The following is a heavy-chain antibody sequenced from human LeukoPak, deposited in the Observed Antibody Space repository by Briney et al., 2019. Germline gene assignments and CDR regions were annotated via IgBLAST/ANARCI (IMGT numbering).Heavy chain of an antibody. CDR3: ARFDHVWETHGMDAFDL. Sequence: SETLSLTCAVSGYSISRGYSWGWIRQPPGKGLEWIGIMYHSESTHYNPSLKSRATISPDTSKNQFSLKLTSVTASDTAVYYCARFDHVWETHGMDAFDLWGQGTMVTVSS. CDR1: GYSISRGYS. J-gene: IGHJ3*01. D-gene: IGHD3-16*01. CDR2: MYHSEST. V-gene: IGHV4-38-2*01.